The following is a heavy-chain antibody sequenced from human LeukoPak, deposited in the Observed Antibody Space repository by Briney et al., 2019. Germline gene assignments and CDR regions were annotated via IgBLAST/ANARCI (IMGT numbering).Heavy chain of an antibody. D-gene: IGHD6-19*01. CDR1: GFTFDDYG. V-gene: IGHV3-20*04. CDR3: ARGYSSGWNYYYYYMDV. Sequence: PGGSLRLSCAASGFTFDDYGMSWVRQAPGKGLEWVSGIYWNGGSTGYADSVKGRFTISRDNAKNSLYLQMNSLRAEDTALYYCARGYSSGWNYYYYYMDVWGKGTTVTVSS. J-gene: IGHJ6*03. CDR2: IYWNGGST.